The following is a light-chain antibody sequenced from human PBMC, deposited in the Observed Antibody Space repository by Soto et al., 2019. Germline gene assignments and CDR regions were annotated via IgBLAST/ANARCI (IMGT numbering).Light chain of an antibody. CDR3: QQGHNWPLS. J-gene: IGKJ2*01. CDR1: QRISSE. CDR2: GDS. V-gene: IGKV3-15*01. Sequence: EIVMTQSPATLSVSPEERATLSCRASQRISSELAGYQQKPGQPHRLLIYGDSTRATGVPARFTGSGSRLCFTFPFSGLQFEDFAVYYCQQGHNWPLSFGQGTRLVI.